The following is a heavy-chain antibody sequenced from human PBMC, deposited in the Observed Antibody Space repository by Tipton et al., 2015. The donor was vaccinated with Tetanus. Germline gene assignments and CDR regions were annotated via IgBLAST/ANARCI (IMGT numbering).Heavy chain of an antibody. J-gene: IGHJ4*02. CDR2: IYPGDSST. Sequence: QLVQSGAEVKKPGESLKISCQASGSTFTNAWIGWVRQMPGKGLEWMGVIYPGDSSTIYSPSFQGLVTISVDKSINTTYLRWTSLKASDSAMYYCARQKGYWGQGTLVTVSS. V-gene: IGHV5-51*01. CDR1: GSTFTNAW. CDR3: ARQKGY.